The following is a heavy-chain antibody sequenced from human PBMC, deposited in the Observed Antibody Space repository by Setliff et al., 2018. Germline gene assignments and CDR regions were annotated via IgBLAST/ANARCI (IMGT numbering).Heavy chain of an antibody. CDR2: INNYNFNT. V-gene: IGHV1-18*01. CDR3: ARLVRYCTRTACQKVAGDES. J-gene: IGHJ5*01. D-gene: IGHD2-8*01. Sequence: ASVKVSCKASGFTFTNYGITWVRQAPGQGLEWMGWINNYNFNTNYPQKFLGRVTMTTDTSTSTASRELRSLRSDDTAVYYCARLVRYCTRTACQKVAGDESWGQGTLVTVPS. CDR1: GFTFTNYG.